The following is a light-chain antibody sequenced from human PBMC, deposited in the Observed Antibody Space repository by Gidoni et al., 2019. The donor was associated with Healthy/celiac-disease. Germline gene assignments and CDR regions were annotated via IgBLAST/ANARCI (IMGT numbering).Light chain of an antibody. J-gene: IGKJ1*01. V-gene: IGKV1-5*01. Sequence: DIQMTQSPSTLSASVGDRVTITCRASQSISSWLAWYQQKPGKAPKLLIYDASSLESGVPSRFSGSGSGTEFTLTISSLQPDDFATYYCQQYNSYSATFXQXTKVEIK. CDR3: QQYNSYSAT. CDR2: DAS. CDR1: QSISSW.